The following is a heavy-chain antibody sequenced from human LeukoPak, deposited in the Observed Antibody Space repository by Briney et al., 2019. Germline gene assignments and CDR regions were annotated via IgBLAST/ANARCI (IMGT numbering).Heavy chain of an antibody. CDR1: GYSFTNYW. CDR3: ARRTSARHWFDP. CDR2: IYPGDSDT. J-gene: IGHJ5*02. V-gene: IGHV5-51*01. Sequence: GDSLKISCKGSGYSFTNYWIDWVRQVPGKGLEWIGIIYPGDSDTRYSPSFRGQVTISVDKSINTAYLQWNSLQASDTAMYYCARRTSARHWFDPWDQGPLVTVSS.